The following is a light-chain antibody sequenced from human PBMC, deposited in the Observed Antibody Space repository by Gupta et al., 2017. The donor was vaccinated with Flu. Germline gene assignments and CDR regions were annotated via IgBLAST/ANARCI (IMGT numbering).Light chain of an antibody. V-gene: IGLV3-27*01. Sequence: SSALTQPSSVSVSPGQTVRITCSGDVLTNKYARWFQQKPGQAPILLLYKDTERPAGTPARFSGSGSAITVTLTMDGAEVEDEDYYYCFAGADKGGVFGGGTKLTVL. J-gene: IGLJ3*02. CDR1: VLTNKY. CDR3: FAGADKGGV. CDR2: KDT.